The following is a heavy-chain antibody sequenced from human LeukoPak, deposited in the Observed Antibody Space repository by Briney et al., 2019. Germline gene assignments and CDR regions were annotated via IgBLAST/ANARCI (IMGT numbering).Heavy chain of an antibody. D-gene: IGHD1-26*01. Sequence: SETLSLTCTVSGGSISSYYWSWIRQPPGKGLEWIGYIYYSGSTNYNPSLKSRVTISVDTSKNQFSLKLSSVTAAGTAVYYCARGDSGSYSNFDYWGQGTLVTVSS. CDR3: ARGDSGSYSNFDY. V-gene: IGHV4-59*08. J-gene: IGHJ4*02. CDR1: GGSISSYY. CDR2: IYYSGST.